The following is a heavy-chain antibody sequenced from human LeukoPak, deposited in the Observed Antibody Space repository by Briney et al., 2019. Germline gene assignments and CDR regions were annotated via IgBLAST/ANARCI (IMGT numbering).Heavy chain of an antibody. V-gene: IGHV3-33*01. J-gene: IGHJ4*02. CDR2: IWYDGSNK. Sequence: GRSLRLSCAASGFTFSSYGMHWVRKAPARGREGGQVIWYDGSNKYYADSVKGRFTISRDNSKNTLYLQMNSLRAEDTAVYYCARDMVYYYDSSGLIDYWGQGTLVTVSS. D-gene: IGHD3-22*01. CDR1: GFTFSSYG. CDR3: ARDMVYYYDSSGLIDY.